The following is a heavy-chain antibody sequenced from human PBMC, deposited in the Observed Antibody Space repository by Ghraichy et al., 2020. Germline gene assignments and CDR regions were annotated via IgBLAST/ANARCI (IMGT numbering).Heavy chain of an antibody. D-gene: IGHD5-24*01. CDR2: IYYSGST. CDR3: ASLTRDGYNLGYFDN. V-gene: IGHV4-59*08. J-gene: IGHJ4*02. Sequence: SETLSLTCTVSGGSISSYYWSWIRQPPGKGLEWIGYIYYSGSTSYNPSLKSRVTISVDTSKNQFSLKLSPVTAADTAVYYCASLTRDGYNLGYFDNWGQGTLVTVSS. CDR1: GGSISSYY.